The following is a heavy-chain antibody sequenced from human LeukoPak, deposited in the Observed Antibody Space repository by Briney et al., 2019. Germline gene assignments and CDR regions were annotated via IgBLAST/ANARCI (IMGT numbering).Heavy chain of an antibody. CDR2: IKSKTDGGTT. CDR1: GFTFSNAW. CDR3: TTDSYYDFWSGPPIDY. J-gene: IGHJ4*02. V-gene: IGHV3-15*01. D-gene: IGHD3-3*01. Sequence: GGSLRLSCAASGFTFSNAWMSWVRQAPGKGLEWVGCIKSKTDGGTTDYAAPVKGRFTISRDDSKNTLYLQMNSLKTEDTAVYYCTTDSYYDFWSGPPIDYWGQGTLVTVSS.